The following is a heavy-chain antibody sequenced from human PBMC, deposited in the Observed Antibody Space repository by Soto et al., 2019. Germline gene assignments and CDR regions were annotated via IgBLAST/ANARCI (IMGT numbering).Heavy chain of an antibody. Sequence: PGESLKISCKGSGYSLTSYWIGWVRQLPGKGLEWMGIIYPGYSYTRYSPSFQVQVTISADKASSTAYLQWNSLKASDTAMYYWARTPLAPEDSFDYWGQGTLVTVSS. CDR3: ARTPLAPEDSFDY. J-gene: IGHJ4*02. V-gene: IGHV5-51*01. CDR2: IYPGYSYT. CDR1: GYSLTSYW.